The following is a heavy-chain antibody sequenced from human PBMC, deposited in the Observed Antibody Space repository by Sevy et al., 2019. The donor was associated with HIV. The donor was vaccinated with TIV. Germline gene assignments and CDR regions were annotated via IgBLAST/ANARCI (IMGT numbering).Heavy chain of an antibody. CDR2: IYSDGTT. CDR3: ARGKSGYGCALNY. CDR1: GFTVNSNY. Sequence: GGSLRLSCAASGFTVNSNYMTWVRQAPGKGLEGVSVIYSDGTTYHADSVKDRFTISRDNFKNTLYLQMNSLRAEDTAVYYCARGKSGYGCALNYWGQGTLVTVSS. V-gene: IGHV3-66*01. D-gene: IGHD5-18*01. J-gene: IGHJ4*02.